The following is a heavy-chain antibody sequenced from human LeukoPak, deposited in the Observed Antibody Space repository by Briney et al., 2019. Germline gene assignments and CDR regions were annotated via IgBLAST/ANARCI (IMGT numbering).Heavy chain of an antibody. J-gene: IGHJ4*02. CDR3: ARGGDLEGIVF. D-gene: IGHD1-26*01. Sequence: ASVKVSCKASGYTFTGYYIHWVRQAPGQGPEWMGRINPDSGGTDFAPRFQGRVTMTRDTSTSTVYMELSRLRSDDTAVYYCARGGDLEGIVFWGQGSLVTVSS. CDR2: INPDSGGT. V-gene: IGHV1-2*06. CDR1: GYTFTGYY.